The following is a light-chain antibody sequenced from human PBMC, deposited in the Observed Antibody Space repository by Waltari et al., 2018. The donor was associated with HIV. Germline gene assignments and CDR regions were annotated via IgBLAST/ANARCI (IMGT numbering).Light chain of an antibody. CDR1: QSITGW. J-gene: IGKJ4*02. V-gene: IGKV1-5*03. CDR2: KAS. Sequence: DSQMTQSPSTLSAFVGDRVTITCRASQSITGWLAWYHQKPGKAPNLLIYKASDLESGVPSRFSGSGSETEFTLTISSLQPDDSATYYCQQYNDYALTFGGGTKVEIK. CDR3: QQYNDYALT.